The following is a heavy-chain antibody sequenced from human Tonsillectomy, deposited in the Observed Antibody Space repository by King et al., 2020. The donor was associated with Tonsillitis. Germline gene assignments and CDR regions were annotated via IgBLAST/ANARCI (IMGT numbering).Heavy chain of an antibody. CDR1: GGSISGFY. CDR3: ARDVRLRRPYFDL. Sequence: VQLVESGPGLVKPSETLSLTCSLSGGSISGFYWGWVRQPAGKGLEWIGRIHTRGNTNYNDSLKGRITMSVDMSKNQFSLSLSSVTAADTAVYFCARDVRLRRPYFDLGGRGALVIVPS. J-gene: IGHJ2*01. CDR2: IHTRGNT. D-gene: IGHD3-10*01. V-gene: IGHV4-4*07.